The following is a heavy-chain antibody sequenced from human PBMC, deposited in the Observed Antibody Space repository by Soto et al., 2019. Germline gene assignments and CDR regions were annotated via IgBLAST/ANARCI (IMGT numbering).Heavy chain of an antibody. Sequence: AGGSLRLSCAASGFTFSSYGMLWVRQAPGKGLEWVAVISYDGSNKYYADSVKGRFTISRDNSKNTLFLQMNSLRAEDTAVYYCANDRTTLWWSGVFYTMHVWGQGTTVNVS. CDR3: ANDRTTLWWSGVFYTMHV. D-gene: IGHD2-21*01. V-gene: IGHV3-30*18. CDR1: GFTFSSYG. CDR2: ISYDGSNK. J-gene: IGHJ6*02.